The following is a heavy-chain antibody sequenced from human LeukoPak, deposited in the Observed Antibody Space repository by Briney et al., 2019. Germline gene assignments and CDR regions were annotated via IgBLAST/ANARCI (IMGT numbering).Heavy chain of an antibody. CDR2: INPSGGST. V-gene: IGHV1-46*01. D-gene: IGHD3-10*01. CDR1: GYTLTELS. J-gene: IGHJ3*02. Sequence: ASVKVSCKVSGYTLTELSMHWVRQAPGKGLEWMGIINPSGGSTSYAQKFQGRVTMTRDTSTSTVYMELSSLRAEDTAVYYCARDRVTRAFDIWGQGTMVTVSS. CDR3: ARDRVTRAFDI.